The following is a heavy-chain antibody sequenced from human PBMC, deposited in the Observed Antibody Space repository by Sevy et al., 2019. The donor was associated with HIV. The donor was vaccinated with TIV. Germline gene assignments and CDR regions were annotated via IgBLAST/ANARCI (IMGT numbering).Heavy chain of an antibody. D-gene: IGHD3-3*01. CDR1: GYTLTSYD. J-gene: IGHJ6*02. V-gene: IGHV1-8*01. CDR2: MNPNSGNT. CDR3: ARVTMYYDFWSGYYTIHYGMDV. Sequence: ASVKVSCKASGYTLTSYDINWVRQATGQGLEWMGWMNPNSGNTGYAQKFQGRVTMTRNTSISTAYMELSSLRSEDTAVYYCARVTMYYDFWSGYYTIHYGMDVWGQGTTVTVSS.